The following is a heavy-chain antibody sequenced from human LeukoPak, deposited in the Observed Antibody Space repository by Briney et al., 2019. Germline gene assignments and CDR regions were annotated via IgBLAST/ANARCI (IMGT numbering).Heavy chain of an antibody. Sequence: GRSLRLSCAASGFTFSSYAMHWVRQAPGKGLEWVAVISYDGSNKYYADSVKGRFTISRDNSKNTLYLQMNSLRAEDTAVYYCARGSVKYYHGSGSYHNPYYFDYWGQGTLVTVSS. D-gene: IGHD3-10*01. CDR2: ISYDGSNK. CDR3: ARGSVKYYHGSGSYHNPYYFDY. V-gene: IGHV3-30-3*01. J-gene: IGHJ4*02. CDR1: GFTFSSYA.